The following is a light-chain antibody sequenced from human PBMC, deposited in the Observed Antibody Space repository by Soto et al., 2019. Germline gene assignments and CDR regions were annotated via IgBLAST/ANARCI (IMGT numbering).Light chain of an antibody. CDR3: QQYDNLPIT. CDR2: DAS. J-gene: IGKJ5*01. V-gene: IGKV1-33*01. CDR1: QDISNY. Sequence: DIQMTQSPSSLSACVGDRVSITGQASQDISNYLNWYQQKPGKAPKLLIYDASNLETGVPSRFSGSGSGTDFTFTISSLQPEDIATYYCQQYDNLPITFGQGTRLEIK.